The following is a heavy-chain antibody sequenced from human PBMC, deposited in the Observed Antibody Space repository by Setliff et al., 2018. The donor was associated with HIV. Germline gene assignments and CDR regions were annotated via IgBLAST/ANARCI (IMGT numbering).Heavy chain of an antibody. CDR1: GGSISSYY. V-gene: IGHV4-59*01. CDR2: IYYSGST. Sequence: KASETLSLTCTVSGGSISSYYWSWIRQPPGKRLEWIGYIYYSGSTNYNPSLKSRVTISVDTSKNQFSLKLSPVTAADTAVYYCARGYPGIAVAGRSYYYYYYVDVWGKGTTVTVSS. CDR3: ARGYPGIAVAGRSYYYYYYVDV. J-gene: IGHJ6*03. D-gene: IGHD6-19*01.